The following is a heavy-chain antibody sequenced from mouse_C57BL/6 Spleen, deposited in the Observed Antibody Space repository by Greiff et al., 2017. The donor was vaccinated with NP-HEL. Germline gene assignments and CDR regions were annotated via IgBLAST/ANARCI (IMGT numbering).Heavy chain of an antibody. D-gene: IGHD2-4*01. V-gene: IGHV2-2*01. CDR1: GFSLTSYG. CDR2: IWSGGST. J-gene: IGHJ2*01. Sequence: VKLMESGPGLVQPSQSLSITCTVSGFSLTSYGVHWVRQSPGKGLEWLGVIWSGGSTDYNAAFISRLSISKDNSKSQVFFKMNSLQADDTAIYYCARMGDYDGYWGQGTTLTVSS. CDR3: ARMGDYDGY.